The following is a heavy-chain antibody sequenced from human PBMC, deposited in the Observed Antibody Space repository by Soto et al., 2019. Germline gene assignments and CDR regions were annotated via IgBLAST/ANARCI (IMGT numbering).Heavy chain of an antibody. CDR3: AKGYGITGTTPADS. J-gene: IGHJ4*02. D-gene: IGHD1-20*01. Sequence: GGSLRLSCAASGFTFSSYAMSWVRQAPGKGLEWVSAISGSGGTTYYADSVKGRFTISRDNSKNTLFLQMNSLRAEDTAVYYCAKGYGITGTTPADSWGQGTLVTVSS. CDR1: GFTFSSYA. V-gene: IGHV3-23*01. CDR2: ISGSGGTT.